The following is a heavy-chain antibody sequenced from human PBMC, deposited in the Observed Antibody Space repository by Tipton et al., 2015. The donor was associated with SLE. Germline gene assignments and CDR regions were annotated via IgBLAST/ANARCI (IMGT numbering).Heavy chain of an antibody. Sequence: TLSLTCAVFGASFSGYYWTWIRQAPGKGLEWIGEINHGGGTHYNPSLKSRVSISIDTSENQFSLKLSSVTAADTAVYYCARGILGRDGYSLDSWGQGTLVTVSS. V-gene: IGHV4-34*01. J-gene: IGHJ4*02. CDR2: INHGGGT. CDR1: GASFSGYY. CDR3: ARGILGRDGYSLDS. D-gene: IGHD5-24*01.